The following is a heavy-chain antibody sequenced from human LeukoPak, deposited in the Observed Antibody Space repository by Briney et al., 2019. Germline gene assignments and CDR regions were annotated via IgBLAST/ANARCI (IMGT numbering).Heavy chain of an antibody. CDR2: IIPILGIA. CDR3: ARDQVVVVPAAIGD. D-gene: IGHD2-2*01. CDR1: GGTFSSYA. J-gene: IGHJ4*02. Sequence: ASVKVSCKASGGTFSSYAIGWVRQAPGQGLEWMGRIIPILGIANYAQKFQGRVTITADKSTSTAYMELSSLRSEDTAVYYCARDQVVVVPAAIGDWGQGTLVTVSS. V-gene: IGHV1-69*04.